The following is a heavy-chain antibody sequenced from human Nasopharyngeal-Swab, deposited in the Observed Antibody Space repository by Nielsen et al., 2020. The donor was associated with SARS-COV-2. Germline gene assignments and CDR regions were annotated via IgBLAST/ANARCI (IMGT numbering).Heavy chain of an antibody. CDR1: GFTFSSYA. CDR2: IGDKDHNYAT. V-gene: IGHV3-73*01. J-gene: IGHJ4*02. CDR3: TTDYYFDY. Sequence: GGSLRLSCAASGFTFSSYAMSWVRQAPGKGLEWVGRIGDKDHNYATTYGAAVKGRFTISRDDSKNTAFLQMDSLKTEDTALYYCTTDYYFDYWGQGALVTVSS.